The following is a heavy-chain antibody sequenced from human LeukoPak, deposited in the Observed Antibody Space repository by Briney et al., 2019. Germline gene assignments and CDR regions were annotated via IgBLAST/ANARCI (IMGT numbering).Heavy chain of an antibody. CDR1: GFTVSSNY. Sequence: GGSLRLSCAASGFTVSSNYMSWVRQAPGKGLEWVSVIYSGGSTYYADSVKGRFTISRDNSKNTLYLQMNSLRAEDTAVYYCASPRRDSSGWYVYWGQGTLVTVSS. CDR3: ASPRRDSSGWYVY. CDR2: IYSGGST. D-gene: IGHD6-19*01. V-gene: IGHV3-53*01. J-gene: IGHJ4*02.